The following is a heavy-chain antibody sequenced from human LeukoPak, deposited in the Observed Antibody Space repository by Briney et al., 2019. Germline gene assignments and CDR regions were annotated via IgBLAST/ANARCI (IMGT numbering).Heavy chain of an antibody. CDR1: GGSISSYS. CDR3: VSSYGGYVLDF. V-gene: IGHV4-59*01. CDR2: VYHSGSI. Sequence: SETLSLTCNASGGSISSYSWNWIRQSPGKGLEWIGRVYHSGSINYNPSLKSRVTISVDTSKNQFSLRLSSVTAADTAVYYCVSSYGGYVLDFWGQGTLVIVSS. J-gene: IGHJ4*02. D-gene: IGHD5-12*01.